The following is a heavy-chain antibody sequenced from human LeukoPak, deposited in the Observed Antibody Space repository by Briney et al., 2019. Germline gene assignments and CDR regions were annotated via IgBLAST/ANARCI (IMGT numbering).Heavy chain of an antibody. D-gene: IGHD2-2*01. Sequence: SQTLSLTCAISGDSFSSNSVTWNWIRQSPSRGLEWLGRTYYRSTWYNDYAVSVRGRITVNPDTSKNQFSLHLNSVTPEETAVYYCARRLTQYDCFDPWGQGILVTVSS. CDR2: TYYRSTWYN. CDR3: ARRLTQYDCFDP. V-gene: IGHV6-1*01. J-gene: IGHJ5*02. CDR1: GDSFSSNSVT.